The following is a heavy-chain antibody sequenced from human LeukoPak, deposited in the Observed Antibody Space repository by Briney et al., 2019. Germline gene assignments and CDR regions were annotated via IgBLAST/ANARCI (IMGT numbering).Heavy chain of an antibody. D-gene: IGHD3-10*01. CDR2: ISSSSSII. CDR3: AKDPWFGELILAGYFDY. J-gene: IGHJ4*02. V-gene: IGHV3-48*01. Sequence: PGGSLRLSCAASGFTFSSYSMNWVRQAPGKGLEWVSYISSSSSIISHADSVRGRFTISRDNSKNTLYLQMNSLRAEDTAVYYCAKDPWFGELILAGYFDYWGQGTLVTVSS. CDR1: GFTFSSYS.